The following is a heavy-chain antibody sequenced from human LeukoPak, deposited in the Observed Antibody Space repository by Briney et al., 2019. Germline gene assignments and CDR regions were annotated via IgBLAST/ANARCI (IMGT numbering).Heavy chain of an antibody. CDR1: GYTFTSYG. CDR2: ISAYNGNT. V-gene: IGHV1-18*01. J-gene: IGHJ6*02. D-gene: IGHD5-12*01. Sequence: ASVTVSCKASGYTFTSYGISWVRQAPGQGLEWMGSISAYNGNTNYAQKLQGRVTMTTDTSTSTAYMELRSLRSDDTAVYYCARDFVVVATVYYYYGMDVWGQGTTVTVSS. CDR3: ARDFVVVATVYYYYGMDV.